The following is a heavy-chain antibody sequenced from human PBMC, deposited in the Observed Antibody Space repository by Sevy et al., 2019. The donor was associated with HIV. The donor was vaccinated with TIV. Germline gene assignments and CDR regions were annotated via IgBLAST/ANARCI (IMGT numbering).Heavy chain of an antibody. CDR1: GGSISSYY. Sequence: SETLSLTCTVSGGSISSYYWSWIRQPPGKGLEWIGYIYYSGSTNYNPSLKSRVTLSVDTSKNQFSLKLSSVTAADTAVYYCAQYSSSWGGHYYFDYWGQGTLVTVSS. D-gene: IGHD6-13*01. CDR2: IYYSGST. J-gene: IGHJ4*02. V-gene: IGHV4-59*13. CDR3: AQYSSSWGGHYYFDY.